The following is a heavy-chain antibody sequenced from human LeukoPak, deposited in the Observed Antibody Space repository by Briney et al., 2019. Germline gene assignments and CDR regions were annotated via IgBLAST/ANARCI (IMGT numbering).Heavy chain of an antibody. Sequence: GGSLRLSCVASGFTFGKYWMSWVRQAPGKGLEWVANIKLDGSEKNYVDSVKGRFTISRDNAKNSLYLQMSNLRAEDTAVYFCARGGGLDVWGQGATVTVSS. CDR1: GFTFGKYW. D-gene: IGHD3-16*01. V-gene: IGHV3-7*03. CDR3: ARGGGLDV. J-gene: IGHJ6*02. CDR2: IKLDGSEK.